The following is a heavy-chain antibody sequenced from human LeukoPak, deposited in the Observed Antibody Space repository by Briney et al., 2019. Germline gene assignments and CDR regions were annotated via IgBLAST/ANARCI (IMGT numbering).Heavy chain of an antibody. D-gene: IGHD4-17*01. J-gene: IGHJ3*02. CDR2: IYYSGST. V-gene: IGHV4-31*03. CDR3: ARDKVIVDYGEPRAFDI. Sequence: KASETLSLTCTVSGVSISSGGYYWSWIRQHPGKGLEWIGYIYYSGSTYYNPSLKSRVTISVDTSKNQFSLKLSSVTAADTAVYYCARDKVIVDYGEPRAFDIWGQGTMVTVSS. CDR1: GVSISSGGYY.